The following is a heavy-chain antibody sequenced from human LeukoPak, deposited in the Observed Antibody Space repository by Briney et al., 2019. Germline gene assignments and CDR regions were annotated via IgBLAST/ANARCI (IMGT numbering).Heavy chain of an antibody. Sequence: GRSLRLSCAASGFTFSSYVMHWVRQAPGKGLEWVALISSDENNKYHADSVRGRFTISRDNSKNTLFLQMNSLRAEDTAVYYCAKDRAGYSSSGGDYWGQGTLVTVSS. V-gene: IGHV3-30*18. J-gene: IGHJ4*02. CDR1: GFTFSSYV. D-gene: IGHD6-6*01. CDR2: ISSDENNK. CDR3: AKDRAGYSSSGGDY.